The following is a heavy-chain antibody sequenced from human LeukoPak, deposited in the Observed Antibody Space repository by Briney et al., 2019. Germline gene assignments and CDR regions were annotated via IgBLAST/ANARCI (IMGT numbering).Heavy chain of an antibody. V-gene: IGHV3-66*01. J-gene: IGHJ6*02. CDR1: GFTVSSKY. Sequence: GGSLRLSCAASGFTVSSKYMSCVRQAPGKGLEWVSVIYSGGSTYYADSVKGRFTISRDNSKNTLYLQMNSLRAEDTAVYYCASSIGYYYYYYCGMDVWGQGATVTVSS. CDR2: IYSGGST. CDR3: ASSIGYYYYYYCGMDV. D-gene: IGHD1-1*01.